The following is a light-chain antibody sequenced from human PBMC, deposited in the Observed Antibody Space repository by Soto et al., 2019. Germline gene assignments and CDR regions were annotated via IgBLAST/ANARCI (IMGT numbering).Light chain of an antibody. J-gene: IGKJ2*01. V-gene: IGKV3-15*01. CDR1: QTVSRS. CDR3: QQYIDWPPYT. CDR2: GAS. Sequence: EVVLTQSPATLCVSPGERATLSCRASQTVSRSLAWYQQKPGQAPRLLIYGASTRATGIPGRFSGSGSGTDFTLTISSLQSEDFAVYYCQQYIDWPPYTFGQGTKVDIK.